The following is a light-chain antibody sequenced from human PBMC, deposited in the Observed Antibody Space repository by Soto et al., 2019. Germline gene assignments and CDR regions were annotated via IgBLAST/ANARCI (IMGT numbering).Light chain of an antibody. V-gene: IGLV2-14*03. CDR3: ISYTTSSTVL. Sequence: QSALTQPASVSGSPGQSITISCTGTSGDIGVYDFVSWYQQHPGKAPKLMIYDVSLRPPGVSNRFSGSKSGNTASLTVSGLQAEDEADYYCISYTTSSTVLFGGGTKLTVL. CDR2: DVS. J-gene: IGLJ2*01. CDR1: SGDIGVYDF.